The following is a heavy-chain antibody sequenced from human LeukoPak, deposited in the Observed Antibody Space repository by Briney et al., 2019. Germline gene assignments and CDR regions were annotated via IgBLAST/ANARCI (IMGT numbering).Heavy chain of an antibody. CDR2: ISYDGSYK. J-gene: IGHJ4*02. CDR1: GFTFSSYG. CDR3: AKELSAGTGGGWEDYFDY. V-gene: IGHV3-30*18. Sequence: PARSLLLSCAASGFTFSSYGMHWVRQAPGKGLEWVAVISYDGSYKFYADSVKGRFTISRDNSKSTLYLQMNSLRAEDAAVYYCAKELSAGTGGGWEDYFDYWGQGTL. D-gene: IGHD6-13*01.